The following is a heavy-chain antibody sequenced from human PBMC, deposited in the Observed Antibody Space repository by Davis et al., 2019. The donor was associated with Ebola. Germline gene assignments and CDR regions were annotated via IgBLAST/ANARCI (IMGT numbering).Heavy chain of an antibody. J-gene: IGHJ5*02. D-gene: IGHD3-10*01. CDR2: ISAYNGNT. CDR3: ARDITMVQGGWFDP. CDR1: GYTFTSYD. Sequence: AASVKVSCKASGYTFTSYDINWVRQATGQGLEWMGWISAYNGNTNYAQKLQGRVTMTTDTSTSTAYMELRSLRSDDTAVYYCARDITMVQGGWFDPWGQGTLVTVSS. V-gene: IGHV1-18*01.